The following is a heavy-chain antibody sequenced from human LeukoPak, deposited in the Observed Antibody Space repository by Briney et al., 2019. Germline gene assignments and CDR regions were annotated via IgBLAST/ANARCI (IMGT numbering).Heavy chain of an antibody. V-gene: IGHV4-4*07. D-gene: IGHD6-13*01. Sequence: PSETLSLTCTVSGGSISSYYWSWIRQPAGKGLEWIGRIYTSGSTNYNPSLKSRVTISVDTSKNQFSLKLSSVTAADTAVYYCARALWGIAARSPNLGAFDIWGQGTMVTVSS. CDR3: ARALWGIAARSPNLGAFDI. CDR2: IYTSGST. J-gene: IGHJ3*02. CDR1: GGSISSYY.